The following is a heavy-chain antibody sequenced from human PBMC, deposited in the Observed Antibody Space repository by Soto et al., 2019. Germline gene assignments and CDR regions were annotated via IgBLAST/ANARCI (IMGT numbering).Heavy chain of an antibody. V-gene: IGHV1-69*01. CDR2: IIPIFGTA. CDR1: GGTFSSYA. CDR3: ARTYYYDSSGYYVDGYFDY. Sequence: QVQLVQSGAEVKKPGSSVKVSCKASGGTFSSYAISWVRQAPGQGLEWMGGIIPIFGTANYAQKFQGRVTITADESTSTAYMELSSLRSKDTAVYYCARTYYYDSSGYYVDGYFDYWGQGTLVTVSS. D-gene: IGHD3-22*01. J-gene: IGHJ4*02.